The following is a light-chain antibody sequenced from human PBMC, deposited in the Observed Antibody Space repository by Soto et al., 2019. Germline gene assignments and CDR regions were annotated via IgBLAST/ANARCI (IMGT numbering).Light chain of an antibody. CDR1: QRLVYPSNQKNY. Sequence: DTLMAQTTDALSGTLGGRATINFKSIQRLVYPSNQKNYLAWYQQKPGQPPKLLIYWASTRESGVPERFSGSGSGTHFSLTISSLQAEDVAVYYCHKYYTSPATFGGGTKADIK. J-gene: IGKJ4*01. CDR2: WAS. V-gene: IGKV4-1*01. CDR3: HKYYTSPAT.